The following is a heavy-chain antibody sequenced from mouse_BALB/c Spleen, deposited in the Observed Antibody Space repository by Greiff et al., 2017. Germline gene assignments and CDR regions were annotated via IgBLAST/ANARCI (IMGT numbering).Heavy chain of an antibody. V-gene: IGHV1S135*01. J-gene: IGHJ3*01. CDR2: IDPYNGGT. CDR3: AREGNYALAY. D-gene: IGHD2-1*01. CDR1: GYSFTGYN. Sequence: VQLQQSGPELGKPGASVKISCKASGYSFTGYNMYWVKQSHRKSLEWIGYIDPYNGGTSYNQKSKGKATLTVDKSSSTAYMHLNSLTSEDSAIYYCAREGNYALAYWGQGTLVTVSA.